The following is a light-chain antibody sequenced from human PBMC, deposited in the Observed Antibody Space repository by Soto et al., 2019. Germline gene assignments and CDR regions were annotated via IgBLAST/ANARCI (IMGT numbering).Light chain of an antibody. CDR2: AAS. CDR1: QGISSY. J-gene: IGKJ5*01. V-gene: IGKV1-9*01. CDR3: QQFNNYPLT. Sequence: DIHLTQSPSFLSASVGDRVTITCRASQGISSYLAWYQQKPGKAPRLLIYAASTLQSEVPSRCSGSGSGTEFTLSISSLQPEDFATYCCQQFNNYPLTFGQGTRLEIK.